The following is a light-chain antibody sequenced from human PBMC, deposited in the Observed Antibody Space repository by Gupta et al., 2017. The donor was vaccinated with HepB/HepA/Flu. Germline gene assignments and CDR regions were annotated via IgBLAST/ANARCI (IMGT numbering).Light chain of an antibody. J-gene: IGKJ4*01. Sequence: DIQLTQSPSFLSASIGDTVTITCRASPGIRSHLAWLQQHPGRAPKLLLSSASTLQSGVPSRFSGSGSGTEFTLTISNRQPEDSATFFCLHFDHYPLSFGGGTKVAIK. CDR3: LHFDHYPLS. V-gene: IGKV1-9*01. CDR1: PGIRSH. CDR2: SAS.